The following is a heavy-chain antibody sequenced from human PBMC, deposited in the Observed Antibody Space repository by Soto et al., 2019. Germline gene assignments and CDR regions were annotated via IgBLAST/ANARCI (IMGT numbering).Heavy chain of an antibody. Sequence: SETLSLTCTVSGGSISNYDWSWIRQPPGKGLEWIGYIYYSGSTNYNPSLKSRVTISVDTSKNQFSLKLSSVTAADTAVYYCARGGGCCSGGSCLPFDYWGQGTLVTVCS. CDR3: ARGGGCCSGGSCLPFDY. CDR2: IYYSGST. V-gene: IGHV4-59*08. D-gene: IGHD2-15*01. J-gene: IGHJ4*02. CDR1: GGSISNYD.